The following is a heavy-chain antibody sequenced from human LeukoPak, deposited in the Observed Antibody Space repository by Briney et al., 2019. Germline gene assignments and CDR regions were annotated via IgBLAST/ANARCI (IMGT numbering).Heavy chain of an antibody. CDR1: GFTVSSNS. CDR3: ARRAGAYSHPYDY. D-gene: IGHD4/OR15-4a*01. J-gene: IGHJ4*02. Sequence: GGSLRLSSTVSGFTVSSNSMIWVRHAPGKGREWVSFIYSDNTHYSDSVKGRFTISRDNSKNTLYLQLNSLRADDTAVYYCARRAGAYSHPYDYWGQGTLVTVSS. CDR2: IYSDNT. V-gene: IGHV3-53*01.